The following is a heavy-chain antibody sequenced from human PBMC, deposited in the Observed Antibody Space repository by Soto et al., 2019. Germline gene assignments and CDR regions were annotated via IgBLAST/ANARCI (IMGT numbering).Heavy chain of an antibody. CDR3: AKPSMGSSSSEFDP. D-gene: IGHD6-6*01. J-gene: IGHJ5*02. CDR2: ISGSGVST. CDR1: GFTFSTYA. Sequence: EVQLLESGGGLVQPGGSLRLSCAASGFTFSTYAMSWVRQAPGKGLEWVSAISGSGVSTYYADSMKGRFTISRDNSKNTLYLQMNSLRAEDTAVYYCAKPSMGSSSSEFDPWGQGTLVTVSS. V-gene: IGHV3-23*01.